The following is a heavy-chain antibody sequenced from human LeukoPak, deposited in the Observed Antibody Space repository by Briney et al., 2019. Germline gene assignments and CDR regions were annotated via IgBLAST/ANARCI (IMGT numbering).Heavy chain of an antibody. D-gene: IGHD3-3*01. Sequence: GESLKISCKGSGYSFTSYWIGWVRQMPGKGLEWMGIIYPGDSDTRYSPSFQGQVTISADKSISTAYLQWSSLKASDTAMYYCARRHYDLWSGPVSPYYFDYWGQGTLVTVSS. J-gene: IGHJ4*02. CDR1: GYSFTSYW. CDR2: IYPGDSDT. V-gene: IGHV5-51*01. CDR3: ARRHYDLWSGPVSPYYFDY.